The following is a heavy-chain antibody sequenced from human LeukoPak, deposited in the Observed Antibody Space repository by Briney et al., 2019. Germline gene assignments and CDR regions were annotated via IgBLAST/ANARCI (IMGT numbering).Heavy chain of an antibody. CDR3: ARTERFLEWLLSDSIDY. J-gene: IGHJ4*02. D-gene: IGHD3-3*01. CDR1: GYTFTSYG. V-gene: IGHV1-18*01. CDR2: ISAYNGNT. Sequence: ASVKVSCKASGYTFTSYGISWVRQAPGQGLEWMGWISAYNGNTNYAQKLQGRVTMTTDTSTSTAYMELRSLRSDDTAVYYCARTERFLEWLLSDSIDYWGQGTLVTVSS.